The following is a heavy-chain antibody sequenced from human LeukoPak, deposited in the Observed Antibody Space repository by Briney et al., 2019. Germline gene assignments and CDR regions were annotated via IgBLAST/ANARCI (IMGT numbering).Heavy chain of an antibody. D-gene: IGHD1-26*01. CDR2: FYYSGST. Sequence: KPSEPLSLTCTVTGGSFSTYYWSWIRQPPGKGLEWIGHFYYSGSTNYNPSLKSRVTISVDTSRNQFSLKLTSVTAADTAVYYCARGQGGNYYLNYFDYWGQGALVTSST. CDR3: ARGQGGNYYLNYFDY. J-gene: IGHJ4*02. CDR1: GGSFSTYY. V-gene: IGHV4-59*01.